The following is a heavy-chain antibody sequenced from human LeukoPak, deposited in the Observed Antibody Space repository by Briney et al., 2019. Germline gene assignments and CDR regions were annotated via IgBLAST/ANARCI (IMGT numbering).Heavy chain of an antibody. CDR2: IIPILGIA. J-gene: IGHJ4*02. V-gene: IGHV1-69*04. Sequence: ASVKVSCKASGGTFSSYAISWVRQAPGQGLEWMGRIIPILGIANYAQKFQGRVTITTDESTSTAYMELSSLRSEDTAVYYCARERSGLTYYFDYWGQGTLVTVSS. CDR1: GGTFSSYA. CDR3: ARERSGLTYYFDY. D-gene: IGHD3-3*01.